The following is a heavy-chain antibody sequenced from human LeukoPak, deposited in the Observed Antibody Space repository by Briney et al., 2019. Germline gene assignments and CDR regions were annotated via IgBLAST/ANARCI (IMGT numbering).Heavy chain of an antibody. Sequence: ASVKVSCKASGYTFTSYDINWVRQATGQGLEWMGWMNPNSGNTGYAQKFQGRVTMTRNTSISTAYMELSSLRSEDTAVYYCARRQPPIAVAGTRRKNAFDIWGQGTMVTVSS. CDR3: ARRQPPIAVAGTRRKNAFDI. CDR2: MNPNSGNT. J-gene: IGHJ3*02. CDR1: GYTFTSYD. V-gene: IGHV1-8*01. D-gene: IGHD6-19*01.